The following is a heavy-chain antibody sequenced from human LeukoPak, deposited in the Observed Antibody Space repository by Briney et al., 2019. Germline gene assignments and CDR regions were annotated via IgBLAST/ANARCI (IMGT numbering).Heavy chain of an antibody. J-gene: IGHJ3*02. D-gene: IGHD6-13*01. V-gene: IGHV5-51*01. Sequence: PGEPLQISCKASGYSCTNYWIGFVRQMAEELLWWGWLLYPGDSDTRYSPSFQAQVTISADKSISTAYLQWRSLKASDTAMYYCASPSGGPAGGAFDIWGQGTMVTVSS. CDR3: ASPSGGPAGGAFDI. CDR1: GYSCTNYW. CDR2: LYPGDSDT.